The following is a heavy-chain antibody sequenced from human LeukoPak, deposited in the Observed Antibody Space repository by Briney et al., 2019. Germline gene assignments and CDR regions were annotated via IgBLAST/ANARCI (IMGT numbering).Heavy chain of an antibody. D-gene: IGHD6-19*01. CDR2: MNPNSGGT. V-gene: IGHV1-2*02. CDR1: GYTFTSYD. J-gene: IGHJ3*02. Sequence: ASVKVSCKASGYTFTSYDINWVRQATGQGLEWMGWMNPNSGGTNYAQKFQGRVTMTRDTSISTAYMELSRLRSDDTAVYYCARDWWQWDAFDIWGQGTMVTVSS. CDR3: ARDWWQWDAFDI.